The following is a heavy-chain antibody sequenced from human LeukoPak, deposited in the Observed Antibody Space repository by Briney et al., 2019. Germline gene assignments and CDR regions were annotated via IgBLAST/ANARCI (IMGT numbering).Heavy chain of an antibody. J-gene: IGHJ6*03. Sequence: GSLRLSCAASGFTFNRFTMNWARQAPGKGLEWVSSISTSSSYIYYADSVKGRFTISRHNAKNSLYLQLNSLRVEDTAVYYCARLVVVAATPFNYYYYMDVWGKGTTVTISS. V-gene: IGHV3-21*04. CDR3: ARLVVVAATPFNYYYYMDV. D-gene: IGHD2-15*01. CDR2: ISTSSSYI. CDR1: GFTFNRFT.